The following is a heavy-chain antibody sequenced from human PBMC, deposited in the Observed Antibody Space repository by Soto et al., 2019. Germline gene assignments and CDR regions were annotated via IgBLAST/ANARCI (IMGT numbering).Heavy chain of an antibody. CDR2: ISGSGGST. J-gene: IGHJ4*02. D-gene: IGHD4-17*01. Sequence: GVYLGLSCAAYGFTFSSYAMSWVRQAPGKGVEWVSAISGSGGSTYYADSVKGRFTISRDYSKNTLYLQMNSLRAEDTAVYYCAKDQSTWYGDYVSIFDYWGQGTLVIVSA. V-gene: IGHV3-23*01. CDR3: AKDQSTWYGDYVSIFDY. CDR1: GFTFSSYA.